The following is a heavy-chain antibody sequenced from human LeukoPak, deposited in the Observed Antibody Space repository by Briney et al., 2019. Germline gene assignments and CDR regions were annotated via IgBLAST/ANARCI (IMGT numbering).Heavy chain of an antibody. CDR3: ARHDDLGESQPMDS. Sequence: PSETLSLTCTVSGGSITGYYRSWIRQPPGKGLEWIAYVFYTGATNYSPSLKGRGTVSVDTSKNQFSLRLRSVTAADTAVYYCARHDDLGESQPMDSCGQGILVTVSS. CDR2: VFYTGAT. V-gene: IGHV4-59*08. CDR1: GGSITGYY. D-gene: IGHD2-21*01. J-gene: IGHJ4*02.